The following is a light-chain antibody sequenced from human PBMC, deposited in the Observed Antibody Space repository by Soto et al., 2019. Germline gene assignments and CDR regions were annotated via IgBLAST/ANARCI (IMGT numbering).Light chain of an antibody. CDR3: QRYGSSPSVT. CDR1: QSVSSSY. V-gene: IGKV3-20*01. CDR2: GAS. Sequence: EIVLTQSPGTLSLSPGERATLSCRARQSVSSSYLAWYQQKPGQAPRLLIYGASSRATGIPDRFSGSGSGTDFTLTISRLEPEDFAVYYCQRYGSSPSVTFGPETKVDIK. J-gene: IGKJ3*01.